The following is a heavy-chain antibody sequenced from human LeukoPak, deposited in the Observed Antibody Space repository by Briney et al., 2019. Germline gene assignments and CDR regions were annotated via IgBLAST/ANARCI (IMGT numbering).Heavy chain of an antibody. D-gene: IGHD3-3*01. CDR1: GGSISSYY. CDR3: ARDMYYDFWSGLWGADAFDI. Sequence: KASETLSLTCTVSGGSISSYYWSWIRQPPGKGLEWIGYIYYSGSTNYNPSLKSRVTISVDTSKNQFSLKLSSVTAADTAVYYCARDMYYDFWSGLWGADAFDIWGQGTMVTVSS. CDR2: IYYSGST. J-gene: IGHJ3*02. V-gene: IGHV4-59*01.